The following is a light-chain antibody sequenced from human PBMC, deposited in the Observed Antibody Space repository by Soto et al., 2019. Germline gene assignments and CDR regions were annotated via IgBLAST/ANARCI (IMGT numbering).Light chain of an antibody. J-gene: IGLJ2*01. V-gene: IGLV1-40*01. CDR3: QSYDSSRSGSGV. Sequence: QSVLTQPPSVSGAPGQRVTISCTGSSGNIGAGYDVHWYQQLPGTAPKLLIYGNSNRPSGVPDRFSGSKSGTSASLAITGLQAEDEADYYCQSYDSSRSGSGVFGGGTKLTVL. CDR1: SGNIGAGYD. CDR2: GNS.